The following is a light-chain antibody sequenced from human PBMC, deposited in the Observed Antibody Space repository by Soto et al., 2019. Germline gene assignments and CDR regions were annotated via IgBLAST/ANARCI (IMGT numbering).Light chain of an antibody. CDR2: KAS. Sequence: DLQMTQSPSTLSASVGARVTITCRASQSINRWLAWYQQKPGKAPKLLIYKASTLESGVPSRFSGGGIGTEFSLSISSLQPDEFATYYCKQYSTYPYIFGQGTKVDIK. CDR3: KQYSTYPYI. J-gene: IGKJ2*01. V-gene: IGKV1-5*03. CDR1: QSINRW.